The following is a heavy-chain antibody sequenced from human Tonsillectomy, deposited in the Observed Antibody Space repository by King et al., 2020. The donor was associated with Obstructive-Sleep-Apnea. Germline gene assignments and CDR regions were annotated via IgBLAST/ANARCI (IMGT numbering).Heavy chain of an antibody. V-gene: IGHV3-23*04. CDR3: AKPYYDFWSGYSETWFDS. CDR1: GFTFNNYA. Sequence: VQLVESGGGLVQPGGSLRLSCAASGFTFNNYAMNWVRHAPGKGLEWVSSISGSGGITYYADSVKGRFTISRDNSKNTLYLQRNSLRAEDTAVYYCAKPYYDFWSGYSETWFDSWGQGTLVTVSS. J-gene: IGHJ5*01. CDR2: ISGSGGIT. D-gene: IGHD3-3*01.